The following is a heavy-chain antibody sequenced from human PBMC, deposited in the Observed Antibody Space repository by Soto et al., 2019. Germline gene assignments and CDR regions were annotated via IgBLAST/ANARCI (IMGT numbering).Heavy chain of an antibody. J-gene: IGHJ4*02. V-gene: IGHV1-18*01. CDR3: ARHAGNYYDSSGYYYFDY. CDR2: ISAYKGNT. Sequence: ASVKVSCKASGYTFTSYGISWVRQAPGQGLEWMGWISAYKGNTNYAQKLQGRVTMTTDTSTSTAYMELRSLRSDDTAVYYCARHAGNYYDSSGYYYFDYWGQGTLVTVSS. CDR1: GYTFTSYG. D-gene: IGHD3-22*01.